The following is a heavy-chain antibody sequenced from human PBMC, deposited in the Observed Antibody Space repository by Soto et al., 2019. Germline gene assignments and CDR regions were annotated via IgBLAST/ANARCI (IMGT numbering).Heavy chain of an antibody. V-gene: IGHV5-51*01. Sequence: PGESLKISCKASGYTFTDAWIGWVRQMPGKGLEWMGIVYPGDSQTRYNPSFQGQITISADKSITTAYLQWTSLKASDSAMYYCARQKGYWGKGTLVTV. CDR3: ARQKGY. CDR2: VYPGDSQT. J-gene: IGHJ4*02. CDR1: GYTFTDAW.